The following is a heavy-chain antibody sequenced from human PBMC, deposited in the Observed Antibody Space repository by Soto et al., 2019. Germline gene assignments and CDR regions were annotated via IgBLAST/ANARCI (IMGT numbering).Heavy chain of an antibody. V-gene: IGHV4-4*07. CDR3: ARGPHSTYYYYYGMDV. CDR2: IYTIGST. D-gene: IGHD5-18*01. CDR1: GGSISSYY. J-gene: IGHJ6*02. Sequence: SETQSLTCTVSGGSISSYYWSWIRQPAWKGLEWIGRIYTIGSTNYNPSLKSRVTMSVDTSKNQFSLKLSSVTAADTAVYYCARGPHSTYYYYYGMDVWGQGTTVTVSS.